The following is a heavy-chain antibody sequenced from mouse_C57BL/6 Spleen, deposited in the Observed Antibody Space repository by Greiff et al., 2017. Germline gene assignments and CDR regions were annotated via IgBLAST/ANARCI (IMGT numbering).Heavy chain of an antibody. D-gene: IGHD1-1*01. CDR2: IYPGDGDT. CDR3: ARQAVVAPFDY. CDR1: GYAFSSSW. Sequence: QVQLQQSGPELVKPGASVNISCKASGYAFSSSWMNWVKQRPGKGLEWIGRIYPGDGDTNYNGKFKGKATLTADKSSSTAYMQLSSLTSEDSAVYFCARQAVVAPFDYWGQGTTLTVSS. V-gene: IGHV1-82*01. J-gene: IGHJ2*01.